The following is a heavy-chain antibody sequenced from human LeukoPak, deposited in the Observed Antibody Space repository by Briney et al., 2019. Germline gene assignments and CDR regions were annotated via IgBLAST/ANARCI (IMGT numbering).Heavy chain of an antibody. CDR3: ASAPGIEKQLVNIDAFDI. D-gene: IGHD6-13*01. CDR1: GGSISSGGYY. V-gene: IGHV4-31*03. Sequence: SQTLSLTCTVSGGSISSGGYYCSWIRQHPGKGLEWIGYIYYSGSTYYNPSLKSRVTISVDTSKNQFSLKLSSVTAADTAVYYCASAPGIEKQLVNIDAFDIWGQGTMVTVSS. J-gene: IGHJ3*02. CDR2: IYYSGST.